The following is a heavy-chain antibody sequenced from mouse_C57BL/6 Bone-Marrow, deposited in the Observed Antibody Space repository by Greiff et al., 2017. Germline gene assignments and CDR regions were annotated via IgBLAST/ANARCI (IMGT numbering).Heavy chain of an antibody. V-gene: IGHV1-55*01. CDR1: GYTFTSYW. D-gene: IGHD2-1*01. CDR3: ARECLLYYCNHVGDMDY. Sequence: VQLQQPGAELVKPGASVKMSCKASGYTFTSYWITWVKQRPGQGLEWIGDIYPGSGSTNSNEKFKSKATLTVDTSSSTAYIQLRSLTSKASAGDYCARECLLYYCNHVGDMDYWGQGTSVTVSA. J-gene: IGHJ4*01. CDR2: IYPGSGST.